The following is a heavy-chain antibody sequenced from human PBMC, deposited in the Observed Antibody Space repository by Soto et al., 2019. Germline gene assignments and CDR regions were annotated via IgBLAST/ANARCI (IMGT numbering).Heavy chain of an antibody. D-gene: IGHD3-10*01. Sequence: ETLSLTCAVSGYSISSGYYWGWIRQPPGKGLEWIGSIYHSGSTYNNPSLKSRVTISVDTSKNQFSLKLSSVTAADTAVYYCARVGGYGMDVWGQGTTVTVSS. V-gene: IGHV4-38-2*01. CDR2: IYHSGST. CDR1: GYSISSGYY. J-gene: IGHJ6*02. CDR3: ARVGGYGMDV.